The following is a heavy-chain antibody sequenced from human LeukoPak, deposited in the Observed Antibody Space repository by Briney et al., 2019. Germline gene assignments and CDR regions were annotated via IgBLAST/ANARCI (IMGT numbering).Heavy chain of an antibody. V-gene: IGHV3-21*04. CDR2: ISSSSSYI. Sequence: LGGSLRLSCAASGFTFSSYGMHWVRQAPGKGLEWVSSISSSSSYIYYADSVKGRFTISRDNSKNTLYLQMNSLRAEDTAVYYCAKGPVVTAPLDYWGQGTLVTVSS. J-gene: IGHJ4*02. CDR3: AKGPVVTAPLDY. CDR1: GFTFSSYG. D-gene: IGHD2-21*02.